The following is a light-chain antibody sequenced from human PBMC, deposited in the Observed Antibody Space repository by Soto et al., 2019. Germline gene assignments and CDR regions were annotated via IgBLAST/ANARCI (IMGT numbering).Light chain of an antibody. CDR1: SSDVGGYNY. V-gene: IGLV2-14*01. Sequence: QSALTQPASVSGSPGQSITISCTGTSSDVGGYNYVSWYQQHPDKAPKLIIFEVSNRPSGLSNRFSGSKSGNTASLTISGLQAEDEADYYCSSYTTTGILFFGGGTKLTVL. CDR2: EVS. CDR3: SSYTTTGILF. J-gene: IGLJ2*01.